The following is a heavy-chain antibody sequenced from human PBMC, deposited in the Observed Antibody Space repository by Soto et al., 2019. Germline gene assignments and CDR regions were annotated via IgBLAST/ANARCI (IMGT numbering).Heavy chain of an antibody. D-gene: IGHD2-15*01. J-gene: IGHJ4*02. CDR2: IWYDGSNK. V-gene: IGHV3-33*06. CDR1: GFTFSSYG. CDR3: AKAEYCSAGSCYAQVAGVCFDY. Sequence: GGSLRLSCAASGFTFSSYGMHWVRQAPCKGLEWVAVIWYDGSNKYYADSVKGRFTISRDNSKNTLYLQMNSLRAEDTAIYYCAKAEYCSAGSCYAQVAGVCFDYWGQGPLVTVSS.